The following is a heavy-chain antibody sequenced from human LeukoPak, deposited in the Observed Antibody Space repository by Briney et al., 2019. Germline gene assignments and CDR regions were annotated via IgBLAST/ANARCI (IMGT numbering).Heavy chain of an antibody. CDR3: ARAGMAVAAPDY. CDR2: IYYSGST. Sequence: SETLSLTCTVSGGSISSYYWSWIRQPPGKGLEWIGYIYYSGSTNYNPSLKSRVTISVDTSKNQFSLKLSSVTAADTAVYYCARAGMAVAAPDYWGQGTLVTVSS. J-gene: IGHJ4*02. D-gene: IGHD6-19*01. V-gene: IGHV4-59*01. CDR1: GGSISSYY.